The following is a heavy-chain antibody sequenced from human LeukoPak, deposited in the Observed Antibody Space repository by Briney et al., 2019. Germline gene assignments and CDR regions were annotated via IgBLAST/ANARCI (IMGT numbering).Heavy chain of an antibody. V-gene: IGHV1-18*01. D-gene: IGHD5-12*01. Sequence: ASVKVSCKASGYTFTSYGISWVRQAPGQGLEWMGWISTYNGNTNYAQKLQGRVTMTTDTSTSTTYMELRSLRSDDTAVYYCACLRGYSGYDYFYYWGQGTLVTVSS. CDR2: ISTYNGNT. J-gene: IGHJ4*02. CDR1: GYTFTSYG. CDR3: ACLRGYSGYDYFYY.